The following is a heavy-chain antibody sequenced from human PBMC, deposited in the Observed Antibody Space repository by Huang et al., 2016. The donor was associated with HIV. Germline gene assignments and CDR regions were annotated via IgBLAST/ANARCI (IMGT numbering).Heavy chain of an antibody. CDR3: ARVESRRYYDSSGYYY. Sequence: QVQLVQSGAEAKKPGSSVKVSCKASGGTFSSYAISGVRQAPGQGLEWMGGIIPILGTANDAQKFQGRVTITADESTSTAYMELSSLRSEDTAVYYCARVESRRYYDSSGYYYWGQGTLVTVSS. CDR2: IIPILGTA. J-gene: IGHJ4*02. V-gene: IGHV1-69*01. D-gene: IGHD3-22*01. CDR1: GGTFSSYA.